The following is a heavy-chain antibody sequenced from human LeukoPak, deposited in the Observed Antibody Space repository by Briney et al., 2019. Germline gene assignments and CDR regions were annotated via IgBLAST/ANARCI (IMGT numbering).Heavy chain of an antibody. CDR1: GFTFTYAW. V-gene: IGHV3-15*01. J-gene: IGHJ3*01. Sequence: PGGSLRLSCAASGFTFTYAWMSWVRQAPGKGLEWVGRIKRKSDGGTTDYAAPVKGRFTISRDDSKNTVYLQMNSLKIEDTAMYYCATRPSLDYGDYWGAFDVRGQGTMVTVSS. D-gene: IGHD4-17*01. CDR2: IKRKSDGGTT. CDR3: ATRPSLDYGDYWGAFDV.